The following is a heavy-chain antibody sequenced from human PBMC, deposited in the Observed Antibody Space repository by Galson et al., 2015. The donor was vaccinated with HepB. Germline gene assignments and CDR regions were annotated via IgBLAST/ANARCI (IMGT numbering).Heavy chain of an antibody. CDR3: ARAILSLRIAVAGPVYGMDV. Sequence: SLRLSCAASGFTVSSNYMSWVRQAPGKGLEWVSVIYSGGSTYYADSMKGRFTIYRDKSKNTLYLQMNSLRAEDTAVYYCARAILSLRIAVAGPVYGMDVWGQGTTVTVSS. J-gene: IGHJ6*02. V-gene: IGHV3-66*01. D-gene: IGHD6-19*01. CDR1: GFTVSSNY. CDR2: IYSGGST.